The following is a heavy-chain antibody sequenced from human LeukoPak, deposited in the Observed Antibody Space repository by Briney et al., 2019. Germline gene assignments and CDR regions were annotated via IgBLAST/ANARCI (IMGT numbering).Heavy chain of an antibody. D-gene: IGHD3-9*01. J-gene: IGHJ5*02. V-gene: IGHV4-34*01. CDR2: INHSGST. CDR3: ARGHYSRYFDWLSPNNWFDP. CDR1: GGSFSGYY. Sequence: SETLSLTCAVYGGSFSGYYWSWIRQPPGKGLEWIGEINHSGSTNYNPSLKSRVTISVDTSKNQFSPKLSSVTAADTAVYYCARGHYSRYFDWLSPNNWFDPWGQGTLVTVSS.